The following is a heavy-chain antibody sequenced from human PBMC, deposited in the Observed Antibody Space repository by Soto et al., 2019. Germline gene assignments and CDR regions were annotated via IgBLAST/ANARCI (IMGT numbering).Heavy chain of an antibody. J-gene: IGHJ5*02. Sequence: QVQLVQSGAEVKKPGSSVKVSCKASGGTFSSYAISWVRQAPGQGLEWMGGIIPIFGTANYAQKFKGRVTITADESTRTAYMELSSLRSEYTAVYYCARDRSSGYSYGYGIGFWFDPWGQGTLVTVSS. CDR3: ARDRSSGYSYGYGIGFWFDP. V-gene: IGHV1-69*01. CDR2: IIPIFGTA. D-gene: IGHD5-18*01. CDR1: GGTFSSYA.